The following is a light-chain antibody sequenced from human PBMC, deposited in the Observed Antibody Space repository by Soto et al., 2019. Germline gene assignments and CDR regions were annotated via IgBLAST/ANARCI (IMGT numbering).Light chain of an antibody. CDR1: SSDVGGYND. Sequence: QSALTQPPSASGSPGQSVTISCTGTSSDVGGYNDVSWYQQHPGKAPKLMIYEVSKRPSGVPDRFSGSKSGNTASLTVSGLQDEDEAYYYCNAYAGSNNLVFGGGTKLTVL. V-gene: IGLV2-8*01. J-gene: IGLJ3*02. CDR2: EVS. CDR3: NAYAGSNNLV.